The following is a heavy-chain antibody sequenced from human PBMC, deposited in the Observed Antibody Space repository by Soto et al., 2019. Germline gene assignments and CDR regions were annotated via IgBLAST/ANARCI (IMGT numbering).Heavy chain of an antibody. J-gene: IGHJ4*02. CDR1: GFTFSSYA. CDR2: ISGSGGST. Sequence: PGGSLRLSCAASGFTFSSYAMSWVRQAPGKGLEWVSAISGSGGSTYYADSVRGRFTISRDNSKNTLYLQMNSLRAKDTAVYYCAKDREQQLVLRYFDYWGQGTLVTVSS. V-gene: IGHV3-23*01. CDR3: AKDREQQLVLRYFDY. D-gene: IGHD6-13*01.